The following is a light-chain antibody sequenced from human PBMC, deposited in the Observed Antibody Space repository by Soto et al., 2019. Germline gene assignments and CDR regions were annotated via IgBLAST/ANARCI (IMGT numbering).Light chain of an antibody. CDR2: RNN. CDR3: AAWDDSLSVV. J-gene: IGLJ2*01. CDR1: SSNIGSNY. Sequence: QSVLTQPPSASGTPGQTVTISCSGSSSNIGSNYVYWYQYLPGTAPKLLIYRNNQRPSGVPDRFSGSKSGTSASLAISGLRSEDEADYYCAAWDDSLSVVFGGGTKLTVL. V-gene: IGLV1-47*01.